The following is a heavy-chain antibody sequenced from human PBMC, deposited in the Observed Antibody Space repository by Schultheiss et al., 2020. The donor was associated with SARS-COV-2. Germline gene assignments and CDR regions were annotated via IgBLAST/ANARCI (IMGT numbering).Heavy chain of an antibody. CDR1: GGSISSGDYY. J-gene: IGHJ6*02. V-gene: IGHV4-61*08. CDR3: AMGTGGYYYGSGSLPLV. D-gene: IGHD3-10*01. CDR2: IYYSGST. Sequence: SQTLSLTCTVSGGSISSGDYYWSWIRQPPGKGLEWIGYIYYSGSTNYNPSLKSRVTISVDTSKNQFSLKLSSVTAADTAVYYCAMGTGGYYYGSGSLPLVWGQGTTVTVSS.